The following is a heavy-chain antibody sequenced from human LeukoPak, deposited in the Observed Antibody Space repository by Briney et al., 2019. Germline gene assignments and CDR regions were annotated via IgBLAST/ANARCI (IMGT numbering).Heavy chain of an antibody. D-gene: IGHD2/OR15-2a*01. CDR2: IRSKANKYAT. Sequence: PGGSLRLSCAASGFTFSGSSMHWVRQPSGKGLEWVGRIRSKANKYATAYAASVKGRFSISRDDSKNTAYLQMNSLKTDDTAVYYCTDYLTWGQGTLVTVSS. CDR3: TDYLT. J-gene: IGHJ5*02. V-gene: IGHV3-73*01. CDR1: GFTFSGSS.